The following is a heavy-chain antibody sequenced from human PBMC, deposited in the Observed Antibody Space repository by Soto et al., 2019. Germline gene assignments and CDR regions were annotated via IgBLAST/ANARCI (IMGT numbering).Heavy chain of an antibody. CDR3: AVWDTLAVASYYYGMDV. V-gene: IGHV1-8*01. D-gene: IGHD6-19*01. CDR1: AYTFTRYD. J-gene: IGHJ6*02. Sequence: QVQLVQSGAEVKKPGASVKVSCKASAYTFTRYDINWVRQATGQGLEWMGWMNPNSGNTGYAQKFQGRVTMTRNTSISTAYMELSSLRSEDTAVYYCAVWDTLAVASYYYGMDVWGLGTTVTVSS. CDR2: MNPNSGNT.